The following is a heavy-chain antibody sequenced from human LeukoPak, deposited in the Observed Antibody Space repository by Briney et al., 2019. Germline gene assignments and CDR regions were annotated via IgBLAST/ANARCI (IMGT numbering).Heavy chain of an antibody. CDR3: ARTILPRWWFDP. Sequence: SQTLSLTCTVSGGSISSGSYYWGWIRQSPGKGLEWIGSIYYSGNTYYNPSLKGRVTISVDTSENQFSLILSSVTAADTAVYYCARTILPRWWFDPWGQGTLVTVSS. V-gene: IGHV4-39*01. CDR1: GGSISSGSYY. CDR2: IYYSGNT. J-gene: IGHJ5*02. D-gene: IGHD2-21*01.